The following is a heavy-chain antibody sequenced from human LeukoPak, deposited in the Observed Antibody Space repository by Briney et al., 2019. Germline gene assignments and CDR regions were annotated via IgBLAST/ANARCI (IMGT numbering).Heavy chain of an antibody. CDR3: ARDRVFWSGYPPYNWFDP. D-gene: IGHD3-3*01. CDR2: IYHSGCT. Sequence: PSQTLSLTCAVSGGSISSGGYSWSWIRQPPGKGLEWVGYIYHSGCTYYNPSLNSRVTISVDRSKNQFSLKLSSVTAADTAVYYCARDRVFWSGYPPYNWFDPRGEGTLVTVSS. CDR1: GGSISSGGYS. J-gene: IGHJ5*02. V-gene: IGHV4-30-2*01.